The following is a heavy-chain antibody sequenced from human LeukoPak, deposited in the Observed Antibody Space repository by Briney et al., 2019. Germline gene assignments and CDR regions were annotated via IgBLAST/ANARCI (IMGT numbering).Heavy chain of an antibody. Sequence: SETLSLTCTVSRGSISGYSWSWIRQPPGKGLEWIGEINHRRSTKYSPSLKSRVTISVDTSKNQFSLRLSSVTAADTAVYYCARRVGRWFGERAYYYNYMDVWGKGTTVTISS. J-gene: IGHJ6*03. CDR1: RGSISGYS. D-gene: IGHD3-10*01. CDR3: ARRVGRWFGERAYYYNYMDV. V-gene: IGHV4-34*01. CDR2: INHRRST.